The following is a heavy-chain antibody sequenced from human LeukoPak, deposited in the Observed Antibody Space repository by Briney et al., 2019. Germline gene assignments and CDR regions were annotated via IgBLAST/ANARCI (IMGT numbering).Heavy chain of an antibody. CDR3: AKSPSGIVGATGYFDY. CDR2: ISGSGGST. D-gene: IGHD1-26*01. V-gene: IGHV3-23*01. CDR1: GFTFSSYA. Sequence: AGGSLRLSCAASGFTFSSYAMSWVRQPPGKGLGWVPAISGSGGSTYYADSVKGRFTISRDNSKNTLYLQMNSLRAEDTAVYYCAKSPSGIVGATGYFDYWGQGTLVTVSS. J-gene: IGHJ4*02.